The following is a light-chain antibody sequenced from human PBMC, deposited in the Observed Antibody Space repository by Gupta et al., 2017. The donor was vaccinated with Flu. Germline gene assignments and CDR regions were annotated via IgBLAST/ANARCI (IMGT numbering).Light chain of an antibody. CDR3: QQYKSDPWT. V-gene: IGKV1-5*03. Sequence: DVQMTQSPNTVSASVGDRVTVTCRADQSVRAWLAWFQQKPGKAPKLLIYQASNLESGVPSRFSGSGSGTEFTLTISSLQPDDFATYYCQQYKSDPWTFGQGTKVEIK. CDR2: QAS. J-gene: IGKJ1*01. CDR1: QSVRAW.